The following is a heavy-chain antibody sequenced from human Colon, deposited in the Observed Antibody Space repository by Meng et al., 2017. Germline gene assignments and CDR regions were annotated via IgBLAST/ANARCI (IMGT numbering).Heavy chain of an antibody. V-gene: IGHV4-4*02. J-gene: IGHJ4*02. CDR2: IYLSGSP. CDR1: GGSISSSNY. CDR3: ARHGGWHFDY. D-gene: IGHD6-19*01. Sequence: SGPGLVWPSGTLSLPCAVSGGSISSSNYWSWVRQPPGKGLEWIGQIYLSGSPSYNPSLESRVTISVDKSKNQLSLRLTSVTAADTAIYYCARHGGWHFDYWGQGTLVTVSS.